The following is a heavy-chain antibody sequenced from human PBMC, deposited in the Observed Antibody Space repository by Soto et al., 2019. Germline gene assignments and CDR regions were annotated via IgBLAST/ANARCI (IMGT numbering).Heavy chain of an antibody. Sequence: SETLSLTCSVSGDSISTVDYFWAWIRQPPGQALEYIGYIYKSTTTYYNPSFESRVAISLDTSKSQFSLNVTSVTAADTAVYFCARGRYCLTGRCFPNWFDSWGQGTLVTVPS. CDR3: ARGRYCLTGRCFPNWFDS. CDR2: IYKSTTT. D-gene: IGHD2-15*01. J-gene: IGHJ5*01. V-gene: IGHV4-30-4*01. CDR1: GDSISTVDYF.